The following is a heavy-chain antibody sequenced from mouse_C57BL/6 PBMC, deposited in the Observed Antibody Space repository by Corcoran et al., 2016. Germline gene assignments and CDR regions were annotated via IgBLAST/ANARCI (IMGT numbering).Heavy chain of an antibody. CDR1: GIDFSRYW. Sequence: EVKLLQSGGGLVQPGGSLKLSCAASGIDFSRYWMGWVRRAPGKGLEWIGEINPDSRTINYAPSLKDKFIISRDNAKNTLYLQMSKVRSEDTALYYCARLGYYGLFAYWGQGNLVTVSA. CDR2: INPDSRTI. CDR3: ARLGYYGLFAY. V-gene: IGHV4-1*01. D-gene: IGHD1-1*01. J-gene: IGHJ3*01.